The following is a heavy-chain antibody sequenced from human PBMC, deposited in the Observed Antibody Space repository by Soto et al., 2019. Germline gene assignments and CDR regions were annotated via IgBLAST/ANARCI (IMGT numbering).Heavy chain of an antibody. V-gene: IGHV3-64*01. CDR3: AREGAGAIVVVPAARNNAFDI. Sequence: EVQLVESGGGLVQPGGSLRLSCAASGFTFSSYAMHLVRQAPGKGLEYVSAISRNGGSTYYETPVKGRFTISGDNSKNTLYLQMGSLRAEDLVVYYGAREGAGAIVVVPAARNNAFDIWVQGTMVTVSS. J-gene: IGHJ3*02. D-gene: IGHD2-2*01. CDR2: ISRNGGST. CDR1: GFTFSSYA.